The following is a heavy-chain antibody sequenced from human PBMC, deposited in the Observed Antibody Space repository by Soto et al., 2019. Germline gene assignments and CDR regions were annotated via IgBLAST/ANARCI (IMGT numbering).Heavy chain of an antibody. V-gene: IGHV4-30-2*01. D-gene: IGHD4-17*01. CDR1: GGSISSGGYS. CDR2: IYHSGYT. Sequence: QLQLQESGSGLVKPSQTLSLTCAVSGGSISSGGYSWSWIRQPPGKGLEWIGYIYHSGYTYCNPYRNSRITISVHRSRTQFSQKLSSVTAGDTAVYYCARAHYGDYGYGMDVWGQGTTVTVSS. J-gene: IGHJ6*02. CDR3: ARAHYGDYGYGMDV.